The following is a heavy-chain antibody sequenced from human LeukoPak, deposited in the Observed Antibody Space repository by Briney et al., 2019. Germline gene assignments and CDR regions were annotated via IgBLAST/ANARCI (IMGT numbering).Heavy chain of an antibody. D-gene: IGHD2-15*01. CDR1: GFTFSSYA. CDR2: ISGSGGST. V-gene: IGHV3-23*01. J-gene: IGHJ6*02. Sequence: GRSLRLSCAASGFTFSSYAMSWVRQAPGKGLEWVSAISGSGGSTYYADSVKGRFTISRDNSKNTLYLQMNGLRAEDTAVYYCAKDLCSGGSCYSVPYYGMDVWGQGTTVTVSS. CDR3: AKDLCSGGSCYSVPYYGMDV.